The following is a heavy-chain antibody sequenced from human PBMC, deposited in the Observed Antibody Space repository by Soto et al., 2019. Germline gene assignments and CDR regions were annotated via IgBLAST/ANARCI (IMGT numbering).Heavy chain of an antibody. D-gene: IGHD4-17*01. CDR1: GFTFSSYA. CDR2: ISSNGGST. Sequence: EVQLVESGGGLVQPGGSLRLSCAASGFTFSSYAMHWVRQAPGKGLEYVSAISSNGGSTYYANSVKGRFTISRDNSKNTLYLQMGSLRAEDMAVYYCARATTGNFDYWGQGTLVTVSS. CDR3: ARATTGNFDY. J-gene: IGHJ4*02. V-gene: IGHV3-64*01.